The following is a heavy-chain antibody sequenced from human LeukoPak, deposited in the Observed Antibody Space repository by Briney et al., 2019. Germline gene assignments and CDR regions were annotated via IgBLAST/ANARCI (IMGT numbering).Heavy chain of an antibody. CDR2: IKQDGSEK. CDR3: ARLGSSWPNWFDP. V-gene: IGHV3-7*01. Sequence: PGGSLRLSCAASGFTFSSYWMSWVRQAPGKGLEWVANIKQDGSEKYYVDSVKGRFTISRDNAKNSLYLQMNSLRAEDTAVYYCARLGSSWPNWFDPWGQGTLVTVSS. D-gene: IGHD6-13*01. J-gene: IGHJ5*02. CDR1: GFTFSSYW.